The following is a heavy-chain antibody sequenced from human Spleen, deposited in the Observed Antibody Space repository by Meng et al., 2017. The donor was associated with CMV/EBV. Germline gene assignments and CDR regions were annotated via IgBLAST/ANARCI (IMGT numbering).Heavy chain of an antibody. V-gene: IGHV3-30*02. CDR3: AKDQMVYQLLYLFDY. D-gene: IGHD2-2*02. CDR1: GFTFSSYG. Sequence: GGSLRLSCAASGFTFSSYGMHWVRQAPGKGLERVAFIRYDGSNKYYADSVKGRFTISRDNSKNTLYLQMNSLRAEDTAVYYCAKDQMVYQLLYLFDYWGQGTLVTVSS. CDR2: IRYDGSNK. J-gene: IGHJ4*02.